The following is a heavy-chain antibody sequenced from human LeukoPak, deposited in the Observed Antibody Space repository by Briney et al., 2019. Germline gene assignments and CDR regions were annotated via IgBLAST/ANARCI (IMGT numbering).Heavy chain of an antibody. CDR3: TRDSTTPMYYDFWSGYPLFDY. CDR1: GFTFGDYA. CDR2: IRSKAYGGTT. V-gene: IGHV3-49*03. J-gene: IGHJ4*02. Sequence: GGSLRLSCTASGFTFGDYAMSWFRQAPGKGLEWVGFIRSKAYGGTTEYAASVKGRFTISRDDSKSIAYLQMNSLKTEDTAVYYCTRDSTTPMYYDFWSGYPLFDYWGQGTLVTVSS. D-gene: IGHD3-3*01.